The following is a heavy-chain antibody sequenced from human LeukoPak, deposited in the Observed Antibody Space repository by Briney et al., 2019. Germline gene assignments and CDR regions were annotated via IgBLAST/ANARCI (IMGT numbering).Heavy chain of an antibody. J-gene: IGHJ4*02. CDR3: AKVDSSGYYEIFDY. V-gene: IGHV3-23*01. D-gene: IGHD3-22*01. CDR1: GFTFSSYA. Sequence: PGGSLRLSCAASGFTFSSYAMSWVRQAPGKGLEWVSAMGGSGGSTYYADSVKGRFTISRDNSKNTLYLQINSLRAEDTAVYYCAKVDSSGYYEIFDYWGQGTLVTVSS. CDR2: MGGSGGST.